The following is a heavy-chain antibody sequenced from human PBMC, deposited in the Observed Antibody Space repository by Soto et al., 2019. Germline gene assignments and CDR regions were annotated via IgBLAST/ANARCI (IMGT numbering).Heavy chain of an antibody. CDR3: AKDSGYNYGYFRWFDP. CDR2: INHSGST. V-gene: IGHV4-34*01. CDR1: GGSFSGYY. Sequence: ETLSLTCAVYGGSFSGYYWSWIRQPPGKGLEWIGEINHSGSTNYNPSLKSRVTISVDTSKSQFSLKLSSVTAADTAVYYCAKDSGYNYGYFRWFDPWGQETLVTVPS. D-gene: IGHD5-18*01. J-gene: IGHJ5*02.